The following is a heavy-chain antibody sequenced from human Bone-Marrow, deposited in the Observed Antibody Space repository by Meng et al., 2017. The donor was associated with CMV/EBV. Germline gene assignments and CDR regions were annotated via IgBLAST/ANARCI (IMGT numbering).Heavy chain of an antibody. V-gene: IGHV1-46*01. CDR1: GYTFTSYY. CDR2: INPSGGST. J-gene: IGHJ4*02. CDR3: ARASLRYNWNYPGGG. D-gene: IGHD1-7*01. Sequence: ASVKVSCKASGYTFTSYYMHWVRQAPGQGLEWMGIINPSGGSTSYAQKFQGRVTMTRDTSTSTVYMELSSRRSEDTAVYYCARASLRYNWNYPGGGWGQGTLVTVSS.